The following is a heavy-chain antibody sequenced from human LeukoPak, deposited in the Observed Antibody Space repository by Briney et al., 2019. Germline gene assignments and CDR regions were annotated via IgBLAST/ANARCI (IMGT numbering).Heavy chain of an antibody. D-gene: IGHD6-13*01. Sequence: PGGSLRLSCAASGFTFSSYAMSWVRQAPGKGLEWVSAISGSGGSTYYADSVKGRFTISRDNSKNTLYLQMNSLRAEDTAVYYCAKDLGSRSSWYGVPGGFDYWGQGTLVTVSS. CDR2: ISGSGGST. V-gene: IGHV3-23*01. J-gene: IGHJ4*02. CDR3: AKDLGSRSSWYGVPGGFDY. CDR1: GFTFSSYA.